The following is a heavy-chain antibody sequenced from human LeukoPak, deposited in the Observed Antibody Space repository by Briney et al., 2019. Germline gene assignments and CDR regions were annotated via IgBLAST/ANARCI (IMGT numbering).Heavy chain of an antibody. CDR2: IYHSGST. D-gene: IGHD6-13*01. CDR3: ARDGEVLSSSWFWFDP. V-gene: IGHV4-38-2*02. J-gene: IGHJ5*02. CDR1: GYSISNGYY. Sequence: PSETPSLTCTVSGYSISNGYYWGWIRQSPGKGLEWIGNIYHSGSTYYNPSLKSRVTISVDTSKNQFSLKLHSVTAADTAIYYCARDGEVLSSSWFWFDPWGQGTLVTVSS.